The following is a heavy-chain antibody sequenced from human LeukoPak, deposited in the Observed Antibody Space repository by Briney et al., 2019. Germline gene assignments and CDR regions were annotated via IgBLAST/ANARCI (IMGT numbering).Heavy chain of an antibody. CDR1: GGSISGGGYY. Sequence: PSETLSLTCTVSGGSISGGGYYWSWIRQHPGKGLQWIGYIYHSGSTYYNPSLKSRVTISVDTSKNQFSLRVNSVTAADTAVYFCARDDTVISVFDIWGQGTMVTVSS. V-gene: IGHV4-31*03. J-gene: IGHJ3*02. CDR3: ARDDTVISVFDI. CDR2: IYHSGST. D-gene: IGHD5-18*01.